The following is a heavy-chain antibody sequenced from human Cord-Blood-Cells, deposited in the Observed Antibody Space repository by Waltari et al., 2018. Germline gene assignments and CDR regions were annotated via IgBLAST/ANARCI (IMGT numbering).Heavy chain of an antibody. V-gene: IGHV4-31*03. D-gene: IGHD2-2*01. Sequence: QVQLQESGPGLVTPSPTLSLTCTVSGGSIRSGSYSWRCIRQPPGKGREWSGYIYYSGSTYYNPSLKSRVTISVETSKNQFSLKLSSVTAADTAVYYCAREIVGPPGEIVVVPAATPPNWFDPWGQGTLVTVSS. CDR1: GGSIRSGSYS. J-gene: IGHJ5*02. CDR2: IYYSGST. CDR3: AREIVGPPGEIVVVPAATPPNWFDP.